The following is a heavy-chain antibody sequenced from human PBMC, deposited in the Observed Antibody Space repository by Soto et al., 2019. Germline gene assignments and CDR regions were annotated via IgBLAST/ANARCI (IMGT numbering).Heavy chain of an antibody. CDR1: GYTFSSSA. CDR3: ARDHGGYGTFDY. V-gene: IGHV1-18*04. J-gene: IGHJ4*02. CDR2: ISSSGVT. D-gene: IGHD5-12*01. Sequence: QVRLVQSGPEVKKPEASVQVSCKASGYTFSSSAIRWVRQAPGQGPAWMGWISSSGVTNYAQNFQGRVTLTVDSSTTTAYMEVRSLSSAETAIIFCARDHGGYGTFDYWGQGTLVTVSS.